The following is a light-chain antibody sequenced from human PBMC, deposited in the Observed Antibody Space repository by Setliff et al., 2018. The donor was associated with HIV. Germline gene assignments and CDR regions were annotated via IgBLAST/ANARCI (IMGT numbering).Light chain of an antibody. CDR3: MSYLSTNSYV. J-gene: IGLJ1*01. V-gene: IGLV2-14*03. CDR1: SDDIGRYYY. CDR2: DVS. Sequence: QSVLTQPASVSGSPGQAITISCTGTSDDIGRYYYVSWYQQLPGKAPKLIMYDVSHRPSGVPHRFSGSKSGNTASLTISGLQTEDEADYYCMSYLSTNSYVFGTGTKVTVL.